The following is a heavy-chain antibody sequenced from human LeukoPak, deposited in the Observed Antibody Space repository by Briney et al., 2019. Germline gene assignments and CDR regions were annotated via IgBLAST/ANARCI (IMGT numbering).Heavy chain of an antibody. V-gene: IGHV3-48*01. Sequence: GGSLRLSCAASGFIFRSYCMNWVRQAPGKGLEWVAFITSSSDTISYADSVKGRFTISRDNAKNSLYLQMDGLRAEDTAVYYCARYDYGDYEDYFYYMDVWGKGTAVSVSS. D-gene: IGHD4-17*01. J-gene: IGHJ6*03. CDR2: ITSSSDTI. CDR1: GFIFRSYC. CDR3: ARYDYGDYEDYFYYMDV.